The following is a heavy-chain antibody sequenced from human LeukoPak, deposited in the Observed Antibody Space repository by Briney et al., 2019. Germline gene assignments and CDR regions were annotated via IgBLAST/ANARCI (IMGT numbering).Heavy chain of an antibody. CDR3: ARFGAGYSSS. Sequence: SETLSLTCTVSGGSISSGGYYWSWIRQHPGQGLEWIGYICYSGSTYYNPSLKSRVTISVDTSKNQFSLKLSSVTAADTAVYYCARFGAGYSSSWGQGTLVTVSS. V-gene: IGHV4-31*03. D-gene: IGHD6-13*01. J-gene: IGHJ4*02. CDR2: ICYSGST. CDR1: GGSISSGGYY.